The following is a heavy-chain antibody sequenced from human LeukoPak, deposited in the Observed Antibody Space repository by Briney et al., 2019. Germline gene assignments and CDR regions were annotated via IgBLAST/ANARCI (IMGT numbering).Heavy chain of an antibody. D-gene: IGHD2-2*01. J-gene: IGHJ4*02. CDR2: INHSGST. V-gene: IGHV4-34*01. Sequence: SETLSLTCTVSGGSISTYFWSWIRQPPGKGLEWIGEINHSGSTNYNPSLKSRVTISVDASKNQFSLKLSSVTAADTAVYYCARRPGGIVVVPAAMRGRGYYFDYWGQGTLVTVSS. CDR3: ARRPGGIVVVPAAMRGRGYYFDY. CDR1: GGSISTYF.